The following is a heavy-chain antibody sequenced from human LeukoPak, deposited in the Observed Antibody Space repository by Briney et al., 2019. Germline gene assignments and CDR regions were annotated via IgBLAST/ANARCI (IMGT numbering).Heavy chain of an antibody. D-gene: IGHD1-1*01. J-gene: IGHJ4*02. CDR2: IRGTGDST. Sequence: GGSLRLSCAASGFTFSTYAMTWVRQAPGKGLEWVSTIRGTGDSTHYADSVKGRFIISRDKSKNMLYLQMNGLRAEDTAIYYCAKGQELDDGVFDSWGQGTLVTVSS. CDR3: AKGQELDDGVFDS. CDR1: GFTFSTYA. V-gene: IGHV3-23*01.